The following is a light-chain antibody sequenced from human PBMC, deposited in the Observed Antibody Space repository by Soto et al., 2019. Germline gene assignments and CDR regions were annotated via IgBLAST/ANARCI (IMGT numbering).Light chain of an antibody. CDR2: DAS. CDR1: QSVSND. Sequence: EIVLTQSPGTLSLSPGERATLSCRASQSVSNDLAWYQQKPGQSPRLLTYDASNRAAGIPARFSGSGSGTDFTLTISRLEPEDFAVYYCQQYGGSSTFGGGTKVDIK. J-gene: IGKJ4*01. V-gene: IGKV3-20*01. CDR3: QQYGGSST.